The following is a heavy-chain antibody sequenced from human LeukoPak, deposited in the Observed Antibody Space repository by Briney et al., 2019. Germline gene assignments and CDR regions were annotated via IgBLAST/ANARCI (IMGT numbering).Heavy chain of an antibody. CDR3: ARDYYDYGDYLEWYFDL. D-gene: IGHD4-17*01. Sequence: SETLSLTCTVSGGSIRSYYWSWIRQPPGKGLEWIGYIYYSGSTNYNPSLKSRVTISVDTSKNQFSLKLSSVTAADTAVYYCARDYYDYGDYLEWYFDLWGRGTLVTVSS. CDR2: IYYSGST. V-gene: IGHV4-59*01. J-gene: IGHJ2*01. CDR1: GGSIRSYY.